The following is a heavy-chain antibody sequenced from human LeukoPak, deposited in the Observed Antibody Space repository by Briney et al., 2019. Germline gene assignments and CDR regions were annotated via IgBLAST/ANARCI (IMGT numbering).Heavy chain of an antibody. CDR1: GFTFDDYA. Sequence: GRSLRLSCAASGFTFDDYAMHWVRQAPGKGLEWVSGISWNSGSIGYADSVKGRFTISRDNSKNTWYLQMNSLRAEDTAVYYCARASSDGIIPAATSFDCWGQGTLVIVSS. CDR3: ARASSDGIIPAATSFDC. D-gene: IGHD2-2*01. CDR2: ISWNSGSI. V-gene: IGHV3-9*01. J-gene: IGHJ4*02.